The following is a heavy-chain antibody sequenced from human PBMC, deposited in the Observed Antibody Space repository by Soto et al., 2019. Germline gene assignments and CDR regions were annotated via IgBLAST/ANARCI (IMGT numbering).Heavy chain of an antibody. CDR3: ARGPLRLQFDY. D-gene: IGHD5-18*01. CDR1: GGTFSSYA. CDR2: IIPIFGTA. Sequence: RASVKVSCKASGGTFSSYAISWVRQAPGQGLEWMGGIIPIFGTANYAQEFQGRVTITADESTSTAYMELSSLRSEDTAVYYCARGPLRLQFDYWGQGTLVTVSS. V-gene: IGHV1-69*13. J-gene: IGHJ4*02.